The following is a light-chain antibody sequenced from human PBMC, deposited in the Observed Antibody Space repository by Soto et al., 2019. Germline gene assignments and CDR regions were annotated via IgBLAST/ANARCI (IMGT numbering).Light chain of an antibody. Sequence: EIVMTQSPANLSVSPGDRATLSCRASQSVSSNLACYQQKPGQAPRHLIYGASTRATGIPARFSGSGSGTEFTLTISSLQSEDVAVYYCQQYNNWPPWTFGQGTKLEIK. J-gene: IGKJ1*01. CDR3: QQYNNWPPWT. V-gene: IGKV3-15*01. CDR2: GAS. CDR1: QSVSSN.